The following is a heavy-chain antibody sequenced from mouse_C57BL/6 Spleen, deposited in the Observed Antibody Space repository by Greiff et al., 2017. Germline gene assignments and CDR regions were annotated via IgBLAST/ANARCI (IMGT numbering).Heavy chain of an antibody. V-gene: IGHV1-18*01. CDR1: GYTFTDYN. Sequence: VQLQQSGPELVKPGASVKIPCKASGYTFTDYNMDWVKQSHGKSLEWIGDINPNNGGTINNQKFKGKATLTVDKSSSTAYMELRSLTSEDTAVYYCARWDYAWFAYWGHGTLVTVSA. CDR3: ARWDYAWFAY. CDR2: INPNNGGT. J-gene: IGHJ3*01. D-gene: IGHD1-1*02.